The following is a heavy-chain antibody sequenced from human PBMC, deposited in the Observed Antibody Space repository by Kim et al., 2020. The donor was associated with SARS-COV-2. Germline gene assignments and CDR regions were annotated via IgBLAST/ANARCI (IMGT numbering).Heavy chain of an antibody. D-gene: IGHD6-19*01. V-gene: IGHV1-2*06. Sequence: ASVKVSCKASGYTFTGYYMHWVRQAPGHGLEWMGRINPNSGGTNYQGRVTMTRDTSISTAYMELSRLRSDDTAVYYCARAAWGSGRGGHYIYVWGKGTT. CDR3: ARAAWGSGRGGHYIYV. CDR2: INPNSGGT. CDR1: GYTFTGYY. J-gene: IGHJ6*03.